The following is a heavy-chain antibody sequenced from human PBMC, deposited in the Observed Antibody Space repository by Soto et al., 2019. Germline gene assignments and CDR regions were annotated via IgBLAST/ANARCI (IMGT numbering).Heavy chain of an antibody. CDR2: MNPNSGNT. Sequence: ASVKVSCKASGYTFTSYGISWVRQAPGQGLEWMGWMNPNSGNTGYAQKFQGRVTMTRNTSISTAYMELSSLRSEDTAVYYCARGPVDYYYMAVWGKGTTVTVSS. J-gene: IGHJ6*03. CDR1: GYTFTSYG. CDR3: ARGPVDYYYMAV. V-gene: IGHV1-8*02.